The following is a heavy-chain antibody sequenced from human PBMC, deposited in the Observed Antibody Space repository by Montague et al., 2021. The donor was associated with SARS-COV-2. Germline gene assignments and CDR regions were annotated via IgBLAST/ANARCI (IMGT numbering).Heavy chain of an antibody. J-gene: IGHJ5*01. Sequence: SETLSLTCTVSFGSISTYYWSWIRQPPGKGLEWIGFIFYNGSTKXNPSLKRRVSISLDTSKNQFSLKLSSVTAADTAVYYCARQDAWAYCGDECYRGWFDSWGQGNLVTVSS. CDR1: FGSISTYY. CDR2: IFYNGST. CDR3: ARQDAWAYCGDECYRGWFDS. V-gene: IGHV4-59*01. D-gene: IGHD2-21*01.